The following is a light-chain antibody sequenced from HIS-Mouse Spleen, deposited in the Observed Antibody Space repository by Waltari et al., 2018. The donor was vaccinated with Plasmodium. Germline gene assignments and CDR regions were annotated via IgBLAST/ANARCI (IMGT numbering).Light chain of an antibody. Sequence: EIVLTQSPATLSLSPGERATLSYRASQSVSSYLAWYQQKPGQAPRRLIYDASNRATGIPARFSGSGSGTDFTLTISSLEPEDFAVYYCQQRSNWPFTFGGGTKVEIK. V-gene: IGKV3-11*01. CDR1: QSVSSY. CDR3: QQRSNWPFT. J-gene: IGKJ4*01. CDR2: DAS.